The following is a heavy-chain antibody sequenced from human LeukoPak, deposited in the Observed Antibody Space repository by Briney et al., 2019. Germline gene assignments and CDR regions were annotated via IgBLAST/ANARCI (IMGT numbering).Heavy chain of an antibody. CDR2: IYTSGST. J-gene: IGHJ4*02. CDR3: ARDSGRRGYPEYSFDY. V-gene: IGHV4-4*07. CDR1: RGSIGTYY. Sequence: PSDTLSLTCTVSRGSIGTYYWSWIRQPAGKGLDWIGRIYTSGSTKKNPSLSSRVTISIDASKNQFSLRLSSLTAADTAIYYCARDSGRRGYPEYSFDYWGQGTPVIVSS. D-gene: IGHD3-10*01.